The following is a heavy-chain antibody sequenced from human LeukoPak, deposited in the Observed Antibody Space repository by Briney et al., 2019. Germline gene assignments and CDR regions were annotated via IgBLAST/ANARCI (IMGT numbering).Heavy chain of an antibody. D-gene: IGHD2-15*01. V-gene: IGHV3-74*01. Sequence: GGSLRLSCAASGFTFSNYWMHWVRQAPGKGLAWVSRINSDGSSTSYADSVKGRFTISRDNAENTLYLQMNSLRAEDTAVYYCARETSGSFPYWGQGTLVTVSS. CDR1: GFTFSNYW. J-gene: IGHJ4*02. CDR2: INSDGSST. CDR3: ARETSGSFPY.